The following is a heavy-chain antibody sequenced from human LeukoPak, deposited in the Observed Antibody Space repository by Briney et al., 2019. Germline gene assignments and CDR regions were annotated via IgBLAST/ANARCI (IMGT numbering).Heavy chain of an antibody. CDR3: AKGRYSGYDGSGRTYYFDY. D-gene: IGHD5-12*01. CDR2: LSAGGGGT. CDR1: GFTFSSYA. J-gene: IGHJ4*02. V-gene: IGHV3-23*01. Sequence: PGGSLRLSCAASGFTFSSYAMSWVRQAPGKGLEWVSTLSAGGGGTYYADSVKGRFTISRDNSKNTLYLQMNSLRAEDTAVYYCAKGRYSGYDGSGRTYYFDYWGQGTLVTVSS.